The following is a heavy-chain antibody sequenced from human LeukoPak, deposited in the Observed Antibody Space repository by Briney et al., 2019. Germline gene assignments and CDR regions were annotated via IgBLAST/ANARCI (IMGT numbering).Heavy chain of an antibody. D-gene: IGHD2-2*01. J-gene: IGHJ4*02. CDR3: ARGYCSSASWSPGAY. CDR1: GYTFTSNF. CDR2: INPIGGDT. Sequence: ASVKVSCKASGYTFTSNFMYWVRQAPGQGLEWMGLINPIGGDTNYAQKFQGRVTMTRDTSTSTVYMELSSLRSEDTALYYCARGYCSSASWSPGAYWGQGTLVTVSS. V-gene: IGHV1-46*03.